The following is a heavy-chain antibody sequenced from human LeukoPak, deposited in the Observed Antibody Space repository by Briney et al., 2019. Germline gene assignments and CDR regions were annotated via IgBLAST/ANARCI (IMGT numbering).Heavy chain of an antibody. J-gene: IGHJ3*02. D-gene: IGHD4-17*01. CDR3: AREYGDYEGVSSAFDI. CDR2: INPSGGST. CDR1: GYTFTSYY. Sequence: ASLKVSCKASGYTFTSYYMHWVRQAPGQGLEWMGIINPSGGSTSYAQNFQGRATMTKDTTTSTVYMELSSLRAEAPAGDYCAREYGDYEGVSSAFDIWREGTMVTVYS. V-gene: IGHV1-46*01.